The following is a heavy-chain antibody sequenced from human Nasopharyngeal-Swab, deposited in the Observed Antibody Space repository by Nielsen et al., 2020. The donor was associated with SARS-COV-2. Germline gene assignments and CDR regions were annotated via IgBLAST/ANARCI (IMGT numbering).Heavy chain of an antibody. CDR2: LNGDATTV. Sequence: GESLKISCAGSGFTFSSSWLHWVRQAPGEGLVWVARLNGDATTVDYADSVKGRFTISRDNAKNSLYLQMNSLRAEDTAVYYCARGGDIVVVVAATDYWGQGTLVTVSS. CDR1: GFTFSSSW. CDR3: ARGGDIVVVVAATDY. V-gene: IGHV3-74*01. J-gene: IGHJ4*02. D-gene: IGHD2-15*01.